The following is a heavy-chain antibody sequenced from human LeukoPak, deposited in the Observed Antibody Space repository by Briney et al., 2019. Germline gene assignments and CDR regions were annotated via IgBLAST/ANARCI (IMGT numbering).Heavy chain of an antibody. Sequence: ASVKVSCKVSGYTLTELSMHWVRQAPGKGLEWMGGFDPEDGETIYAQRFQGRVTMTEDTSTDTAYMELSSLRSEDTAVYYCATDLATAMVKDQSNKWGQGTLVTVSS. V-gene: IGHV1-24*01. D-gene: IGHD5-18*01. CDR3: ATDLATAMVKDQSNK. CDR1: GYTLTELS. J-gene: IGHJ4*02. CDR2: FDPEDGET.